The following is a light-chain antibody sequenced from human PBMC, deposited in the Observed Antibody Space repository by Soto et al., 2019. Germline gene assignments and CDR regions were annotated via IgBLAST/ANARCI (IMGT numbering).Light chain of an antibody. CDR1: QSISNY. J-gene: IGKJ1*01. V-gene: IGKV1-39*01. CDR3: QQSYSTPQP. CDR2: AAS. Sequence: DIQMTQSPSSLSASVGDGVTITCRASQSISNYLNWYQQNPGKAPKLLIYAASSLQSGVTSRFSGSGSGTDFTLTISSLQPEDFATYYCQQSYSTPQPFGQGTKVEIK.